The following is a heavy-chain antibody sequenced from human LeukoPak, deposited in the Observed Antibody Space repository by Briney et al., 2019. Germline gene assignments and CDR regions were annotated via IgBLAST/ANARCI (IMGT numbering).Heavy chain of an antibody. Sequence: PGGSLRLSCTASGFIFSTYSMIWVRQAPGKGLEWVSSISSGSSNIYYADSVKGRFTISRDNAQNSLYLQMNSLRAEDTAVYYCAKGDVSVTREFDYWGQGTLVTVSS. CDR3: AKGDVSVTREFDY. V-gene: IGHV3-21*01. J-gene: IGHJ4*02. CDR1: GFIFSTYS. D-gene: IGHD7-27*01. CDR2: ISSGSSNI.